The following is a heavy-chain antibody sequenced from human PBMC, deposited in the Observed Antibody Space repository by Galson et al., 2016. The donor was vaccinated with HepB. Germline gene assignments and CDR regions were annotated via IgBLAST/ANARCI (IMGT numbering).Heavy chain of an antibody. V-gene: IGHV3-30*04. D-gene: IGHD1-1*01. J-gene: IGHJ6*02. CDR3: ARSGGAPRAYYYYGLDV. CDR2: ISYDGSNK. Sequence: SLRLSCAASGFTFSNYVIHWVRQAPGKGLEWVAFISYDGSNKYYADSVKGRFTISRDNSKNTLYLQVNSLRTEDTAVYYCARSGGAPRAYYYYGLDVWGQGTTVTVSS. CDR1: GFTFSNYV.